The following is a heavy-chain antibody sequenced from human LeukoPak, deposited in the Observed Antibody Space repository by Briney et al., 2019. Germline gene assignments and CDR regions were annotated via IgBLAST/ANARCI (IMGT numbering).Heavy chain of an antibody. J-gene: IGHJ5*02. CDR2: INGDLTNT. CDR1: GFTFTDYW. Sequence: GGSLRLSCAASGFTFTDYWMHWVRQVAGKGLVWVSRINGDLTNTTYADSVKGRFTISRDNAKNTLYLQMNSLRAEDTAVYYCARAMPHDNWFNPWGQGTLVTVSS. V-gene: IGHV3-74*03. D-gene: IGHD2-2*01. CDR3: ARAMPHDNWFNP.